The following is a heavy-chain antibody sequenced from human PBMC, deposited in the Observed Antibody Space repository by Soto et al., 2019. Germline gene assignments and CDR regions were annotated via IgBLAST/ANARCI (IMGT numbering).Heavy chain of an antibody. CDR3: ASLRQVSWFDP. V-gene: IGHV4-39*01. CDR1: GGCVRSGNYY. CDR2: IYYSGST. J-gene: IGHJ5*02. Sequence: PSETLSLTCTVSGGCVRSGNYYWSWIRQPPGKGLEWIGSIYYSGSTYYNPSLKSRVTISVDTSKNQFSLKLSSVTAADTAVYYCASLRQVSWFDPWGQGTLVTVSS.